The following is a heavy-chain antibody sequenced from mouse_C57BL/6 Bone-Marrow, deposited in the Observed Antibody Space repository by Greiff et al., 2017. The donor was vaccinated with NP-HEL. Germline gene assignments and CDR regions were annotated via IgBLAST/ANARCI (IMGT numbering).Heavy chain of an antibody. D-gene: IGHD1-1*01. J-gene: IGHJ3*01. CDR1: GYTFTSYG. CDR2: IYPRSGNT. CDR3: ARPYYGSPNPFAY. Sequence: VQLQQSGAELARPGASVKLSCKASGYTFTSYGISWVKQRTGQGLEWIGEIYPRSGNTYYNEKFKGKATLTADKSSSTAYMELRSLTSEDSAVYFCARPYYGSPNPFAYGGQGTLVTVSA. V-gene: IGHV1-81*01.